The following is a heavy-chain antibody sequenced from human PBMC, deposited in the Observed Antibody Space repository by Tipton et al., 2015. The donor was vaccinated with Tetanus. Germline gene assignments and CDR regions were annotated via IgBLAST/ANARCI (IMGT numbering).Heavy chain of an antibody. J-gene: IGHJ5*02. V-gene: IGHV4-61*03. CDR3: VRSHVFRLTLFGEEIPRSGRFGP. CDR2: IYYNGDT. D-gene: IGHD3-3*01. Sequence: TLSLTCTVSGGSLRSGDHYWNWIRQSPGKGLEWLGNIYYNGDTDYNPSLRGRATISLDKAKNRFSLRLRSVTAADTALYYCVRSHVFRLTLFGEEIPRSGRFGPWGQGTLVTVSS. CDR1: GGSLRSGDHY.